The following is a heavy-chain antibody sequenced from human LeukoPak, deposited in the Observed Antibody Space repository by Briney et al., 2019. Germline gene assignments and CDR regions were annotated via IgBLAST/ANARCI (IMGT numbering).Heavy chain of an antibody. CDR1: GYSISSGYY. D-gene: IGHD4-17*01. Sequence: PSETLSLTCAVSGYSISSGYYWGWIRQPPGKGLEWIGSIYHSGSTYYNPSLKSRVTISVDTSKNQFSLKLSSVTAADTAVYYCARPNGDYDDAFDIWGQGTMVTVSS. CDR2: IYHSGST. CDR3: ARPNGDYDDAFDI. J-gene: IGHJ3*02. V-gene: IGHV4-38-2*01.